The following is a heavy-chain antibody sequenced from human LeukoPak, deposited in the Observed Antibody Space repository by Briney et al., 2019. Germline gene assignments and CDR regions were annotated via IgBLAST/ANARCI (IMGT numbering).Heavy chain of an antibody. D-gene: IGHD5-18*01. J-gene: IGHJ2*01. V-gene: IGHV4-59*01. CDR2: IYYSGST. Sequence: PSETLSLTCTVSGGSISSYYWSWIRQPPGKGLEWIGYIYYSGSTNYNPSLKSRVTISVDTYKNQFSLKLSSVTAADTAVYYCARFRVDTHWYFDLWGRGTLVTVPS. CDR3: ARFRVDTHWYFDL. CDR1: GGSISSYY.